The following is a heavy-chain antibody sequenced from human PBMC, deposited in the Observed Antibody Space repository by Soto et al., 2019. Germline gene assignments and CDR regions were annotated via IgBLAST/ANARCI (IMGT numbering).Heavy chain of an antibody. V-gene: IGHV1-18*01. D-gene: IGHD3-16*01. CDR1: GYTFTNFG. J-gene: IGHJ4*02. CDR3: ARGGTPIDS. CDR2: ISAYNGNT. Sequence: QVQLVQSGAEVKKPGASVKVSCKASGYTFTNFGISWVRQAPGQGLEWMGWISAYNGNTNYAQNFQGRVTMTTDTSTSTAYMEPRSVSTDETAEYYCARGGTPIDSRGQGTLVTVS.